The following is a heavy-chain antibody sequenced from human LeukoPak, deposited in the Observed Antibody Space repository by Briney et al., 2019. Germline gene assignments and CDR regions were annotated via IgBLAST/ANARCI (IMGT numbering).Heavy chain of an antibody. CDR1: GFTFSSYG. CDR2: IWYDGSNK. Sequence: GSLRLSCAASGFTFSSYGMHRVRQAPGKGLEGVAVIWYDGSNKYYADSVKGRFTISRDNSKNTLYLQMNSLRAEDTAVYYCARGEMASNRSPDYWGQGTLVTVSS. J-gene: IGHJ4*02. D-gene: IGHD5-24*01. V-gene: IGHV3-33*01. CDR3: ARGEMASNRSPDY.